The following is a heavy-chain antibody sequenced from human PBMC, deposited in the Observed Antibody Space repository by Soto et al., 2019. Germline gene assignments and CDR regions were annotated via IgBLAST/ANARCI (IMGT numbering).Heavy chain of an antibody. CDR1: GGTFSSYT. Sequence: QVQLVQSGAEVKKPGSSVKVSCRASGGTFSSYTISWVRQAPGQGLEWMGRIIPILGIANYAQKFQGRVXITADKSTSPXXMXLXSRRSEDTAVYYCARGGAYYYDSSGYPNYYYYGMDVWGQGTTVTVSS. J-gene: IGHJ6*02. D-gene: IGHD3-22*01. CDR2: IIPILGIA. CDR3: ARGGAYYYDSSGYPNYYYYGMDV. V-gene: IGHV1-69*02.